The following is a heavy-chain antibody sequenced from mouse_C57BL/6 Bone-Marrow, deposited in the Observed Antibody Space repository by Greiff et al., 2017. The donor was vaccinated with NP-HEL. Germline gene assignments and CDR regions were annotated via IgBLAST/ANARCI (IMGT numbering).Heavy chain of an antibody. CDR1: GYTFTDYY. D-gene: IGHD2-4*01. J-gene: IGHJ4*01. CDR3: AHYDYDGADAMDY. CDR2: INPNNGGT. V-gene: IGHV1-26*01. Sequence: EVKLQQSGPELVKPGASVKISCKASGYTFTDYYMNWVKQSHGKSLEWIGDINPNNGGTSYNQKFKGKATLTVDKSSSTAYMELRSLTSEDSAVYYCAHYDYDGADAMDYWGQGTSVTVSS.